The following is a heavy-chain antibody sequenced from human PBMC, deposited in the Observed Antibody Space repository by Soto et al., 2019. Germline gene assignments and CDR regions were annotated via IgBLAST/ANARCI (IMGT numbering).Heavy chain of an antibody. CDR1: GYSFSAHA. J-gene: IGHJ4*02. V-gene: IGHV1-3*01. CDR2: INPGNGNT. Sequence: ASVKVSCKASGYSFSAHAMHWVRQAPGQRLEWMGWINPGNGNTKYSQKFQGRVAITRDTSASTAYMELSSLRSEDTAIYFCASDGARITVFGMIYYFDYWGQGTLVTVSS. CDR3: ASDGARITVFGMIYYFDY. D-gene: IGHD3-3*01.